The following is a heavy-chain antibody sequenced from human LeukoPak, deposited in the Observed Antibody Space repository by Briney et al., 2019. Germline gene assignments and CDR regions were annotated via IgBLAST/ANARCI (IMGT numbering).Heavy chain of an antibody. V-gene: IGHV3-53*01. CDR3: ARAAYDSSGYLTL. J-gene: IGHJ4*02. CDR1: GFTVSSNH. CDR2: IYSGGSA. D-gene: IGHD3-22*01. Sequence: GGSLRLSCAASGFTVSSNHMSWVRQAPGKGLEWVSVIYSGGSAYSADSVKGRFTISKDNSKNTLYLQMNSLRAEDTAVYYCARAAYDSSGYLTLWGQGTLVTVSS.